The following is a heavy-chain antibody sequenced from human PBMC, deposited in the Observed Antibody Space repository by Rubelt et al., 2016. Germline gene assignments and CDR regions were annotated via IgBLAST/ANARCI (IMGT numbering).Heavy chain of an antibody. Sequence: QVQLQESGPGLVKPSETLSLTCTVSGGSISSYYWTWIRQPPGKGLEWIGYIYYTGTTNYNPSLKSRVTISVDTSKNQFALNLSSVTAADPAVYYCASRAYIYGRSFDYCGQGTRVTVSS. J-gene: IGHJ4*02. V-gene: IGHV4-59*01. D-gene: IGHD5-18*01. CDR1: GGSISSYY. CDR2: IYYTGTT. CDR3: ASRAYIYGRSFDY.